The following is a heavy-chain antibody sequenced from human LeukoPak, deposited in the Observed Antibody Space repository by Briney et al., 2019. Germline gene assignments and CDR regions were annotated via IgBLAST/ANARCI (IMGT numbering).Heavy chain of an antibody. CDR1: GFTFSSYA. J-gene: IGHJ4*02. CDR2: ISYDGSNK. Sequence: PGGSLRLSCAASGFTFSSYAMHWVRQAPGKGLEWVAVISYDGSNKYYADSVKGRFTISRDNSKNTLYLQMNSLRAEDTAVYYCASTGTNSGSYAGDYWGQGTLVTVSS. D-gene: IGHD1-26*01. CDR3: ASTGTNSGSYAGDY. V-gene: IGHV3-30-3*01.